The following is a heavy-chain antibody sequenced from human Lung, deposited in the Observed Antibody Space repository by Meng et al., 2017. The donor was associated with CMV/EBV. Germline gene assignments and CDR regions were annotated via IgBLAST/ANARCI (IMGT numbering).Heavy chain of an antibody. D-gene: IGHD6-19*01. Sequence: VKLQESCHGLVQSSATLSLTCAVSGGSISSSNWWSWVLQPPGKGLEWIGEIYHSGSTNYNPSLKSRVTISVDKSKNQFSLKLSSVTAADTAMYYCASFPPPGKQWLVTDYWGQGTLVTVSS. CDR1: GGSISSSNW. CDR2: IYHSGST. V-gene: IGHV4-4*02. J-gene: IGHJ4*02. CDR3: ASFPPPGKQWLVTDY.